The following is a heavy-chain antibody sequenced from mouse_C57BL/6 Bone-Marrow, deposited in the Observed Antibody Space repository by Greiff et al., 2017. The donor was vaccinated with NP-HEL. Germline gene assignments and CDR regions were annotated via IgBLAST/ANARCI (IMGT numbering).Heavy chain of an antibody. CDR3: ARRGQLGRGFDY. CDR2: IYPGSGST. Sequence: VQLQQPGAELVKPGASVKMSCKASGYTFTSYWITWVKQRPGQGLEWIGDIYPGSGSTNYNEKFKSKATLTVDTSSSTAYMQLSSRTSEDSAVYYCARRGQLGRGFDYWGKGTTLTVSS. D-gene: IGHD4-1*02. CDR1: GYTFTSYW. J-gene: IGHJ2*01. V-gene: IGHV1-55*01.